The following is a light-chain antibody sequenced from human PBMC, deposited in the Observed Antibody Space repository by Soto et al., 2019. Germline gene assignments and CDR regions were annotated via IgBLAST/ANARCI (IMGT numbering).Light chain of an antibody. CDR2: GAS. J-gene: IGKJ1*01. Sequence: ELVMTQSPATLSVSPGESATLSCRGSQSVSSNLAWYQQKPGQAPRLLIYGASNRATGIPARFSGSGSGTEFTLNISSLQSEDFAVYYCQQYNNWPPTWTCGQGTKVDIK. V-gene: IGKV3-15*01. CDR3: QQYNNWPPTWT. CDR1: QSVSSN.